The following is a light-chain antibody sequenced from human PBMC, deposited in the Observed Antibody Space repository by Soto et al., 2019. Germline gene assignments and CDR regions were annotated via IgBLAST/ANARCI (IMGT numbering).Light chain of an antibody. CDR3: QQSSRTPWT. CDR2: AAS. V-gene: IGKV1-39*01. J-gene: IGKJ1*01. Sequence: DIQMPQSPASLSASVGDRVTITCRASQTISSYLNWYQKKPGKAPTLLIYAASTLQSGVPSRFSGSRSGTDFTLTISSLQPEDFASYYCQQSSRTPWTFGQGTKVEIK. CDR1: QTISSY.